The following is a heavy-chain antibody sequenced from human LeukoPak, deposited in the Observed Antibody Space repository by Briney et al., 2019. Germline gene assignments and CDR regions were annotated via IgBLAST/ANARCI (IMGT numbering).Heavy chain of an antibody. CDR1: GFTFDDYA. Sequence: PGRSLRLSCAASGFTFDDYAMHWVRQAPGKGLEWVSGISRNSGSIGYADSVKGRFTISRDNAKNSLYLQMNSLRAEDTALYYCAKDYKYSGSYYAGAAFDIWGQGTMVTVSS. V-gene: IGHV3-9*01. CDR2: ISRNSGSI. J-gene: IGHJ3*02. D-gene: IGHD1-26*01. CDR3: AKDYKYSGSYYAGAAFDI.